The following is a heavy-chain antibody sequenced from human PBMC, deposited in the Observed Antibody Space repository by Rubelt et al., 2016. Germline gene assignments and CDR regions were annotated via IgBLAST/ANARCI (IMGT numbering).Heavy chain of an antibody. V-gene: IGHV1-3*01. CDR3: ARTLTTAQYNWFDP. CDR1: A. Sequence: AMHWVRQAPGQRLEWMGWINAGNGNTKYSQKFQDRVTITRDTSASTAYMELSSLRSEDTAVYYCARTLTTAQYNWFDPWGQGTLVTVSS. J-gene: IGHJ5*02. CDR2: INAGNGNT. D-gene: IGHD4-11*01.